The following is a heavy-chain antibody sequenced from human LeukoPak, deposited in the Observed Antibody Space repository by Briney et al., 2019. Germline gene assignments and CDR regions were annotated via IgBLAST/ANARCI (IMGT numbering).Heavy chain of an antibody. J-gene: IGHJ5*02. V-gene: IGHV3-23*01. CDR2: ISGSGGST. D-gene: IGHD4-11*01. CDR3: AKSHDFTVTGWFDP. CDR1: GFTFSNYA. Sequence: GGSLRLSCAASGFTFSNYAMTWVRQAPGKGLEWVSAISGSGGSTYYADSVKGRFTISRDNFKNMLYLQMNSLRAEDTAVYHCAKSHDFTVTGWFDPWGQGVLVTVSS.